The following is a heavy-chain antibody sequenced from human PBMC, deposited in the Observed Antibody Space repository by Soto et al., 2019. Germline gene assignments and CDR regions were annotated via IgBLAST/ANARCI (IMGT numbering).Heavy chain of an antibody. V-gene: IGHV1-69*13. Sequence: SVKVDGKATGGSFSTSAISWVRQAPGQGREWMGGILPIFGKANYAQKFQGRVTIIADESTSTVYLNLSSLRSEDTSVYYCASDQAPSTGTGYYYGMDVWG. CDR2: ILPIFGKA. CDR1: GGSFSTSA. D-gene: IGHD4-17*01. J-gene: IGHJ6*02. CDR3: ASDQAPSTGTGYYYGMDV.